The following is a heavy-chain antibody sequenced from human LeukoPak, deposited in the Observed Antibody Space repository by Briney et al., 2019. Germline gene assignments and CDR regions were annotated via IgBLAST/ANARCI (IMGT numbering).Heavy chain of an antibody. CDR2: IIPIFGIA. CDR3: ARFPGIAVAGDEYGMDV. D-gene: IGHD6-19*01. J-gene: IGHJ6*02. CDR1: GGTFSSYA. Sequence: ASVKVSCKASGGTFSSYAISWVRQAPGQGLEWMGRIIPIFGIANYAQKFQGRVTITADKSTSTAYMELSSLRSEDTAVYYCARFPGIAVAGDEYGMDVWGQGTTVTVSS. V-gene: IGHV1-69*04.